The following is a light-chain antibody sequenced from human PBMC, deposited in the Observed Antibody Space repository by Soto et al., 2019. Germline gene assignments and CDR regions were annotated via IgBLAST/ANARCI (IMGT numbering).Light chain of an antibody. CDR2: GAS. Sequence: EIVMTQSPATLSVSPGERATLSCRASKDISTNLAWYQQKPGQAPRLLIYGASTRATGIPARFSGSGSGTEFTLTISSLQSEDFAVYYCQQYDNWLRTFGQGTKVEIK. CDR1: KDISTN. CDR3: QQYDNWLRT. V-gene: IGKV3-15*01. J-gene: IGKJ1*01.